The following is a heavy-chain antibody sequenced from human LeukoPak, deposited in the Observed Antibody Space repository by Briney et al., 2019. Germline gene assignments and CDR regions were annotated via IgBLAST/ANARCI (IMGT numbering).Heavy chain of an antibody. CDR2: ISSSSSYT. V-gene: IGHV3-21*05. Sequence: GGSLRLTFTASGFTFISYAFPWVRQAPGKGLEWVSYISSSSSYTNYADSVKGRFTISRDNAKNSLYLQMNSLRAEDTAVYYCARAWPFYGSGSYSLDNWGQGTLVTVSS. CDR3: ARAWPFYGSGSYSLDN. CDR1: GFTFISYA. J-gene: IGHJ4*02. D-gene: IGHD3-10*01.